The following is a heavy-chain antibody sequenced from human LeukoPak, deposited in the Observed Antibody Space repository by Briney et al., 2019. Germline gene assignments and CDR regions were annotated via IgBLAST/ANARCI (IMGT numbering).Heavy chain of an antibody. J-gene: IGHJ5*02. V-gene: IGHV4-4*07. D-gene: IGHD3-10*01. CDR3: ARDPLVWFGERSKYNWFDP. CDR2: IYTSGST. Sequence: SETLSLTCTVSGGSISSYYWSWIRQPAGKGLEWIGRIYTSGSTNYIPSLKSRVTMSVDTSKNQFSLKLSSVTAADTAVYYCARDPLVWFGERSKYNWFDPWGQGTLVTVSS. CDR1: GGSISSYY.